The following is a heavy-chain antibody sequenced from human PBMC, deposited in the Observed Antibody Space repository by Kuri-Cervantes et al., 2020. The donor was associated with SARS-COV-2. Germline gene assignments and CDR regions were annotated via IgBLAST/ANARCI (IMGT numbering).Heavy chain of an antibody. CDR3: ASDGVSGSLSLDF. CDR2: IMPALGMP. Sequence: SVKVSCKASGGTFSSAIISWVRQAPGQGLEWMGGIMPALGMPNYAQKFRGRVTITADTSTATAYLELSGLKSEDTALYYCASDGVSGSLSLDFWGQGTLVTVSS. V-gene: IGHV1-69*10. J-gene: IGHJ4*02. D-gene: IGHD6-19*01. CDR1: GGTFSSAI.